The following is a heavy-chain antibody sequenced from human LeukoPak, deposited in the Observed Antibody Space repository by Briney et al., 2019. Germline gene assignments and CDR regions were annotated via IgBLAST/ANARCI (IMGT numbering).Heavy chain of an antibody. CDR3: AKDRYYYGSGSYFWYFDL. CDR2: ISWNSGSI. D-gene: IGHD3-10*01. CDR1: GFTFDDYA. Sequence: PGGSLRLSCAASGFTFDDYAMHWVRRAPGKGLEWVSGISWNSGSIGYADSVKGRFTISRDNAKNSLYLQMNSLRAEDTALYYCAKDRYYYGSGSYFWYFDLWGRGTLVTVSS. J-gene: IGHJ2*01. V-gene: IGHV3-9*01.